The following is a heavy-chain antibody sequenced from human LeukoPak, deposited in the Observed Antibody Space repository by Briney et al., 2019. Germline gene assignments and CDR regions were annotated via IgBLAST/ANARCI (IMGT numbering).Heavy chain of an antibody. CDR1: GGSFSGYY. CDR2: INHSGST. V-gene: IGHV4-34*01. Sequence: SETLSLTCAAYGGSFSGYYWSWIRQPPGKGLERIGEINHSGSTNYNPSLKSRVTTSVDTSKNQFSLKLSSVTAADTAVYYCARGRAGRRIFDYWGQGTLVTVSS. D-gene: IGHD3-3*02. J-gene: IGHJ4*02. CDR3: ARGRAGRRIFDY.